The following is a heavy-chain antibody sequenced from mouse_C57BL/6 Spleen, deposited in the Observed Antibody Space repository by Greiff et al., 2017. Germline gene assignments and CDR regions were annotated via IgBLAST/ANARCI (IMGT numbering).Heavy chain of an antibody. Sequence: EVKLVESGGGLVKPGGSLKLSCAASGFTFSSYTMSWVRQTPEKRLEWVATISGGGGNTYYPDSVKGRFTISRDNAKNTLYLQMSSLRSEDTALYYAARKSYYGNYAHLDYWGQGTTLTVAS. D-gene: IGHD2-1*01. CDR3: ARKSYYGNYAHLDY. CDR1: GFTFSSYT. V-gene: IGHV5-9*01. J-gene: IGHJ2*01. CDR2: ISGGGGNT.